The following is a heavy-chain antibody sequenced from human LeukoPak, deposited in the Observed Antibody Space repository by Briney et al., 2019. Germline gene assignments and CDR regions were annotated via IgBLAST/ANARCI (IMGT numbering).Heavy chain of an antibody. D-gene: IGHD3-10*01. CDR2: ISYDGSNK. CDR1: GFTFSSYG. CDR3: AKDRASSFDY. V-gene: IGHV3-30*18. J-gene: IGHJ4*02. Sequence: PGGSLRLSCAASGFTFSSYGMHWVRQASGKGLEWVAVISYDGSNKYYADSVKGRFTISRDNSKNTLYLQMNSLRAEDTAVYYCAKDRASSFDYWGQGTLVTVSS.